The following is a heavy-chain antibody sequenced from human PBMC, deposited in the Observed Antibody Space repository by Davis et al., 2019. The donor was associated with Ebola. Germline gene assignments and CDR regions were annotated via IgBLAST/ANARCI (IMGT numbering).Heavy chain of an antibody. V-gene: IGHV4-4*02. Sequence: SETLSLTCAVSGGSISSSNWWSWVRQPPGKGLEWIGEIYHSGSTNYNPSLKSRVTISVDTSKKQFSLKLSSVTAADTAVYYCARASGIGAMVTGWGQGTLVTVSS. CDR1: GGSISSSNW. CDR3: ARASGIGAMVTG. D-gene: IGHD5-18*01. J-gene: IGHJ4*02. CDR2: IYHSGST.